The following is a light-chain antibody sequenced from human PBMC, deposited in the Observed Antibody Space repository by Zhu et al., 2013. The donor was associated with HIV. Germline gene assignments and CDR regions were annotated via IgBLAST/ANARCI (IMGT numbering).Light chain of an antibody. V-gene: IGKV3-20*01. CDR1: QSFSRNS. J-gene: IGKJ2*01. CDR3: HQYGSSPPT. CDR2: DTY. Sequence: EVVMTQSPGTLSVSPGERATLSCRASQSFSRNSLAWYQHKPGQAPTLLIYDTYYRAAGTPDRFRGSGSATDFTLTISRLQPEDFAVYHCHQYGSSPPTFGQGPRWRSN.